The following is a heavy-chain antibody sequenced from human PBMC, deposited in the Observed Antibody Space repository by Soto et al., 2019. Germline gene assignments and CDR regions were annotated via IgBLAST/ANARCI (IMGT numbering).Heavy chain of an antibody. CDR1: GFTFSSYA. Sequence: GGSLRLSCAASGFTFSSYAMHWVRQAPGKGLEWVAVISYDGSNKYYADSVKGRFTISRDNSKNTLYLQMNSLRAEDTAVYYCARVSVAGEYYYYGMDVWGQGTTVTVSS. CDR3: ARVSVAGEYYYYGMDV. CDR2: ISYDGSNK. J-gene: IGHJ6*02. V-gene: IGHV3-30-3*01. D-gene: IGHD6-19*01.